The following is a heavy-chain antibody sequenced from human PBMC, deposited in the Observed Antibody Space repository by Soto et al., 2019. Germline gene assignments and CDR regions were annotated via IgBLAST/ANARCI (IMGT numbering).Heavy chain of an antibody. CDR1: GLTFSSYA. J-gene: IGHJ6*02. Sequence: GGSLRLSCAASGLTFSSYAMSWARLAPGKGLEWVSAISDSGGSTSYADSVKGRFTISRDNSKNTLYLQMNSLRAEDTAVYFCAKIHGRHYSNYAHYYYYYGMDVWGQGTTVTVSS. D-gene: IGHD4-4*01. V-gene: IGHV3-23*01. CDR3: AKIHGRHYSNYAHYYYYYGMDV. CDR2: ISDSGGST.